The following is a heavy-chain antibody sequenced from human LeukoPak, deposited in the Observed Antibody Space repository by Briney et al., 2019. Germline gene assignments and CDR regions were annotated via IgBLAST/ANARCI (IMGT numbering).Heavy chain of an antibody. CDR1: GFSFSGYI. CDR2: IGTSGNTI. D-gene: IGHD6-19*01. J-gene: IGHJ4*02. V-gene: IGHV3-48*01. Sequence: GGSLRLSCAASGFSFSGYIMNWVRQAPGKGLEWVSFIGTSGNTIYYADSVKGRFTVSRDNAKNSLYLQMNSLRAEDTAVYYCARDQWLDYWGRGTLVTVSS. CDR3: ARDQWLDY.